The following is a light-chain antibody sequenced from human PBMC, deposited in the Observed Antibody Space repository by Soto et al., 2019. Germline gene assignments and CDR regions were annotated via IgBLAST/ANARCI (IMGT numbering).Light chain of an antibody. CDR1: HSLLYSDGKTY. CDR2: DVS. Sequence: DVVVTQTPLSLSVTPGQPASMSCKSSHSLLYSDGKTYLYWYLQRPGQPPQLLIYDVSNRFSGVPDRFSGSGSGTDFTLKISRVETEDVGVYYCMQRTHVPITFGQGTRLEIK. J-gene: IGKJ5*01. CDR3: MQRTHVPIT. V-gene: IGKV2D-29*01.